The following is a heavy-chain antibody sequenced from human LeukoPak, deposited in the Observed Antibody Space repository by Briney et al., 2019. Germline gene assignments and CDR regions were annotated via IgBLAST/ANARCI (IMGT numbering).Heavy chain of an antibody. CDR1: GGSFSGYY. D-gene: IGHD3-10*01. V-gene: IGHV4-34*01. J-gene: IGHJ4*02. Sequence: SETLSLTCAVYGGSFSGYYWSRLRQPPGKGLEWFGEINHSGSTNYNPSLKSRVTISVDTSKNQFSLKLSSVTAADTAVYYCARGQIGGVVLLYDYWGQGTLVTVSS. CDR2: INHSGST. CDR3: ARGQIGGVVLLYDY.